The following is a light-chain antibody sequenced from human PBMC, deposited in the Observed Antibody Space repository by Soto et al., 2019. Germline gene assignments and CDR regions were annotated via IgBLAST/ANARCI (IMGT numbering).Light chain of an antibody. J-gene: IGKJ1*01. V-gene: IGKV3-20*01. CDR3: QQYGTSWR. Sequence: EIVMTQSPATLSVSPGERATLSCRASQSVSSDFAWYQQKPGQAPRLLIYGASSRATGIPDRFSGSGSGTDFTLTISRLEPEDFAVYYCQQYGTSWRFGQGTKVDI. CDR1: QSVSSD. CDR2: GAS.